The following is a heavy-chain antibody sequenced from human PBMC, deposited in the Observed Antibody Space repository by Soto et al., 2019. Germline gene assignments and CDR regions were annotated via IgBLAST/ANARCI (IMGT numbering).Heavy chain of an antibody. J-gene: IGHJ3*02. CDR3: ARVSSWWELPLDAFDI. CDR2: INSDGSST. D-gene: IGHD1-26*01. V-gene: IGHV3-74*01. CDR1: GFTFSSYW. Sequence: EVQLVESGGGLVQPGGSLRLSCAASGFTFSSYWMHWVRQAPGKGLVWVSRINSDGSSTSYADSVKGRFTISRDNAKNTLYPQMNSLRAEDTAVYYCARVSSWWELPLDAFDIWGQGTMVTVSS.